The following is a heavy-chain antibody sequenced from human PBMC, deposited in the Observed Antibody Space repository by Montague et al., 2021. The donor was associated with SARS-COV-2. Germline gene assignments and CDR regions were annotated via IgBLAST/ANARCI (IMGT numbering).Heavy chain of an antibody. CDR1: GGSVSSGDYY. CDR3: ARGGGYSYGYGGFYFDY. CDR2: IYYSGST. D-gene: IGHD5-18*01. V-gene: IGHV4-30-4*01. J-gene: IGHJ4*02. Sequence: TLFLTCTVSGGSVSSGDYYWSWIRQPPGKGLEWIGYIYYSGSTHYNPSLKSRVTISVDTSKNQFSLKLSSVTAADTAVYYCARGGGYSYGYGGFYFDYWGQGTLVTVSS.